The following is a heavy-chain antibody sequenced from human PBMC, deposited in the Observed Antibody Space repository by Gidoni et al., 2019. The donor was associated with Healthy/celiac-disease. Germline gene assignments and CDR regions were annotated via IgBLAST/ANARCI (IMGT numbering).Heavy chain of an antibody. D-gene: IGHD6-6*01. CDR3: ARGLQEYSSSSGAFDI. CDR2: IYTSGST. J-gene: IGHJ3*02. V-gene: IGHV4-4*07. Sequence: QVQLQESGPGLVKPSETLSLTCTVSGGSLSSYYWSWIRQPAGTGLDWIGRIYTSGSTNYNPSLKSRVTMSVDTSKNQFSLKLSSVTAADTAVYYCARGLQEYSSSSGAFDIWGQGTMVTVSS. CDR1: GGSLSSYY.